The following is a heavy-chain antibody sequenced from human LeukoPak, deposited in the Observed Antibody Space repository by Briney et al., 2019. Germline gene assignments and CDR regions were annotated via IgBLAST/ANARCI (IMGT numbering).Heavy chain of an antibody. J-gene: IGHJ4*02. D-gene: IGHD2-2*01. Sequence: ASVKVSFKSSGFTFTDEYIHWVRQAPGQGLEWMGWINPYSGAINYAQKSQGRVTLTRDTSISTAYMELSRLTSGDTAVYYCARDPKSQLLLDYWGQGTLVTVSS. CDR2: INPYSGAI. CDR3: ARDPKSQLLLDY. CDR1: GFTFTDEY. V-gene: IGHV1-2*02.